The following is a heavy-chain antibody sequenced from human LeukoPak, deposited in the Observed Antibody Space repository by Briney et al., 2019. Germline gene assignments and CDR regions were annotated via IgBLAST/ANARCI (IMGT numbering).Heavy chain of an antibody. D-gene: IGHD3-3*01. CDR1: GLTFSSYA. CDR3: ARTERGDFWSGYLYFDY. Sequence: GGSLRLSCAASGLTFSSYAMSWVRQAPGKGLEWVSAISGSGGSTYYADSVKGRFTISRDNSKNTLCLQMNSLRAEDTAVYYCARTERGDFWSGYLYFDYWGQGTLVTVSS. CDR2: ISGSGGST. V-gene: IGHV3-23*01. J-gene: IGHJ4*02.